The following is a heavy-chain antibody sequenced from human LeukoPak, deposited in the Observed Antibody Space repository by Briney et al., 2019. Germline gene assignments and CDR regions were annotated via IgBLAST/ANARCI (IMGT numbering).Heavy chain of an antibody. V-gene: IGHV3-23*01. CDR3: ARDGLADYYDSSGYLGYFQH. D-gene: IGHD3-22*01. CDR2: ISGGGGTT. CDR1: GFTFSSYA. J-gene: IGHJ1*01. Sequence: GGSLRLSCAASGFTFSSYAMTWVRQAPGKGLEWVSHISGGGGTTYYADSVKGRFTISRDNSKNTLYLQMDSLRAEDTAVYYCARDGLADYYDSSGYLGYFQHWGQGTLVTVSS.